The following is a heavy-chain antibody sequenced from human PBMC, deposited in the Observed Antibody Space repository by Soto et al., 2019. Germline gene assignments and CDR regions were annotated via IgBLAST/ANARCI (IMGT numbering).Heavy chain of an antibody. CDR1: GYTFTSYG. V-gene: IGHV1-18*01. CDR2: ISAYNGNT. J-gene: IGHJ4*02. CDR3: ARQDLPTPPYYYGSGSYRLLDY. Sequence: ASVKVSCKASGYTFTSYGISWVRQAPGQGLEWMGWISAYNGNTNYAQKLQGRVTMTTDTSTSTAYMELRSLRSDDTAVYYCARQDLPTPPYYYGSGSYRLLDYWGQGTLVTVSS. D-gene: IGHD3-10*01.